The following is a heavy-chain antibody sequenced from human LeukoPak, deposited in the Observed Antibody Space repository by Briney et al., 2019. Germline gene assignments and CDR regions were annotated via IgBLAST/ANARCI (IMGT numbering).Heavy chain of an antibody. CDR1: GFTFSSYE. D-gene: IGHD3-10*01. CDR2: IRSNGSTI. J-gene: IGHJ6*02. CDR3: ARDGYGSGSYYPYYYYGMDV. Sequence: GGSLRLSCAASGFTFSSYEMNWVRQAPGKGLEWVSYIRSNGSTIYFADSVKGRFTISRDNANNSLYLQMNSLRAEDTAVYYCARDGYGSGSYYPYYYYGMDVWGQGTTVTVSS. V-gene: IGHV3-48*03.